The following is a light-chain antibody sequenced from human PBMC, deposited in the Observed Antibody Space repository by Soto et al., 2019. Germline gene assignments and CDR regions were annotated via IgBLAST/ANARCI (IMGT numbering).Light chain of an antibody. CDR1: SSDVGGYNY. CDR3: SSYAGSNNFEV. Sequence: QSVLTQPPSASGSPGQSVTISCTGTSSDVGGYNYVSWYQQHPGKAPKLMIYEVSKRPSGVPDRFSGSKSGNTASLTVPGLQAEDEADYYCSSYAGSNNFEVFGTGTKVTVL. J-gene: IGLJ1*01. CDR2: EVS. V-gene: IGLV2-8*01.